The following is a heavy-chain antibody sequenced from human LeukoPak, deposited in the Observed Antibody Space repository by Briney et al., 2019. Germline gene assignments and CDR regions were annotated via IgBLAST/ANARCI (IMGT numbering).Heavy chain of an antibody. J-gene: IGHJ4*02. CDR2: IYYSGST. CDR1: GGSISSYY. D-gene: IGHD3-22*01. V-gene: IGHV4-59*08. CDR3: ARSPPYYYDSSGYYLDY. Sequence: SETLSLTCTVSGGSISSYYWSWLRQPPGKGLEWLGYIYYSGSTNYNPSLKSRVTISVDTSKNQFSLKLSSVTAADTAVYYCARSPPYYYDSSGYYLDYWGQGTLVTVSS.